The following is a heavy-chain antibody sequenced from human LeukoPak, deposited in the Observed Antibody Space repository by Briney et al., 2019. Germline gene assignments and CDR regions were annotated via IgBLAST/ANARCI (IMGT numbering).Heavy chain of an antibody. V-gene: IGHV4-59*13. Sequence: PSETLSLTCTVSGGSISRYYWRWLRDPPGKGREGVGYLYYCGSTNYHPSLPCRVTISVDTSKNQYSLRLSSVTAADTAVYYCAREGYDILTGYLYIWFDPWGQGTLVTVSS. CDR3: AREGYDILTGYLYIWFDP. J-gene: IGHJ5*02. CDR2: LYYCGST. D-gene: IGHD3-9*01. CDR1: GGSISRYY.